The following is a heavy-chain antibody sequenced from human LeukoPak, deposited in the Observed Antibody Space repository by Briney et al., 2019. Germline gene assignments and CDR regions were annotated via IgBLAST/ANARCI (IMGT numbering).Heavy chain of an antibody. J-gene: IGHJ4*02. CDR3: ARGTVTAPDY. D-gene: IGHD4-17*01. CDR2: IYTGGTT. Sequence: GGSLRLSCAASGFXVSTTYINWVRQAPGKGLEWVSIIYTGGTTYYADSVKGRFTISRDISKNTLYLQMNSLRAEDTAVYYCARGTVTAPDYWGQGTLVTVSS. V-gene: IGHV3-53*01. CDR1: GFXVSTTY.